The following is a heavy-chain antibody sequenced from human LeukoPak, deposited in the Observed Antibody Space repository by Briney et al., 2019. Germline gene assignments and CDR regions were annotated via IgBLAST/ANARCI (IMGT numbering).Heavy chain of an antibody. J-gene: IGHJ4*02. CDR2: IIPIFGTA. CDR1: GGTFSSYA. D-gene: IGHD1-26*01. CDR3: ARGLGSGSYYGY. Sequence: EASVKVSCKASGGTFSSYAISWVRQAPGQGLEWMGGIIPIFGTANYAQKFQGRVTITADESTSTAYMELSSLRSEDTAVYYCARGLGSGSYYGYWGQGTLVTVSS. V-gene: IGHV1-69*13.